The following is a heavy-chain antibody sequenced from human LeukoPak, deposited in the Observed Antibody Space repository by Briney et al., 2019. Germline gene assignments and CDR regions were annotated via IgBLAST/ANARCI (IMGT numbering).Heavy chain of an antibody. CDR2: INPSGGST. V-gene: IGHV1-46*01. J-gene: IGHJ4*02. CDR3: AMRKGVWWLPLDY. Sequence: ASVKVSCKASGYSFTGYYMHWVRQAPGQGLEWMGIINPSGGSTSYAQKFQGRVTMTRDTSTSTVYMELSSLRSEDTAVYYCAMRKGVWWLPLDYWGQGTLVTVSS. D-gene: IGHD5-12*01. CDR1: GYSFTGYY.